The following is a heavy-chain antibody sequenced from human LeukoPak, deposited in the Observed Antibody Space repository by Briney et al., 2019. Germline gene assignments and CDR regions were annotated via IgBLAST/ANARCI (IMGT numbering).Heavy chain of an antibody. Sequence: PSETLSLTCTVSGGSVSSGSYYWSWIRQPPGKGLEWIGYIYYSGSTNYNPSLKSRVTISVDTSKNQFSLKLSSVTAADTAVYYCARDGSAQQHVYPYYYYGMDVWGKGTTVTVSS. J-gene: IGHJ6*04. CDR2: IYYSGST. CDR3: ARDGSAQQHVYPYYYYGMDV. D-gene: IGHD6-13*01. V-gene: IGHV4-61*01. CDR1: GGSVSSGSYY.